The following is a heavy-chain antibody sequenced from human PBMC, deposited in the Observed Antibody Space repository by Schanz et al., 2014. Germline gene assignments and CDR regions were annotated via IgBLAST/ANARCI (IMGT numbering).Heavy chain of an antibody. Sequence: DVQLLESGGGLVQPGGSLRLSCAASGFTFSTYAMSWVRQAPGRGLEWVSGISGSGGTTHYADSVEGRFTISRVNSKNTLYLRMKGLRAEDTAVYYCAKGRRGYFDSSGSYWGTFDFWGQGTLVTVSS. D-gene: IGHD3-22*01. CDR3: AKGRRGYFDSSGSYWGTFDF. V-gene: IGHV3-23*01. J-gene: IGHJ4*02. CDR1: GFTFSTYA. CDR2: ISGSGGTT.